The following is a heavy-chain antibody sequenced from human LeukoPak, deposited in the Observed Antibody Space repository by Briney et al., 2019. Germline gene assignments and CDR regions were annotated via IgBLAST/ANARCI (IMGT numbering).Heavy chain of an antibody. D-gene: IGHD3-22*01. CDR3: AREAYLQDSNGYSYYFHS. CDR2: IYKSGST. CDR1: ARSIGWDY. V-gene: IGHV4-4*07. Sequence: PSETLSLTCTVSARSIGWDYWSWIRQSAGKGLEWIGRIYKSGSTNYNPSFRSRVTMSVDTSKNQFSLNVTSVTAADTAVYYCAREAYLQDSNGYSYYFHSWGQGSLVTVSS. J-gene: IGHJ4*02.